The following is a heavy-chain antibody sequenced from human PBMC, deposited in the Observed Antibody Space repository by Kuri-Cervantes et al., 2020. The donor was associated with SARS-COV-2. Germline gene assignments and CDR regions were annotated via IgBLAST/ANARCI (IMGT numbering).Heavy chain of an antibody. Sequence: ASVKVSCKASGYTFTGYYMHWLRQAPGQGPEWMGWINPNSGGTNYAQKFQGRVTMTRDTSISTAYMELSRLRSDDTAVYYCAREGVSPDIVVVPAALDAFDIWGQGTMVTVSS. CDR2: INPNSGGT. CDR1: GYTFTGYY. D-gene: IGHD2-2*01. V-gene: IGHV1-2*02. CDR3: AREGVSPDIVVVPAALDAFDI. J-gene: IGHJ3*02.